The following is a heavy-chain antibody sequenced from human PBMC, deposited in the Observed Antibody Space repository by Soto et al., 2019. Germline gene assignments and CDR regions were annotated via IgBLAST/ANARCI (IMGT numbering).Heavy chain of an antibody. CDR2: ISGSGADT. Sequence: DVQLLESGGDLIQPGGSLRLSCAASGFTFSSYTMRWVRQAPGKGLEWVSTISGSGADTYYADSVKGRFTISRDNSKNTEYLQMNSMRAEDTAIYYFAKKMSPRPTGALDFWGQGTMVTVSS. CDR3: AKKMSPRPTGALDF. V-gene: IGHV3-23*01. CDR1: GFTFSSYT. J-gene: IGHJ3*01.